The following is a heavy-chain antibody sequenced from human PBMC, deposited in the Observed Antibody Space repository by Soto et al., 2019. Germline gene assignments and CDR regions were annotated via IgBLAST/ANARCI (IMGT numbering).Heavy chain of an antibody. Sequence: QVQLVESGGGVVQPGRSLRLSCAASGFTFSSYGMHWVRQAPGKGLEWVAVIWYDGSNKYYADSAKGRFTISRDNSKNTLYLQMNSLRAEDTAVYYCARALDAGERGSSWYGGGFDYWGQGTLVTVSS. J-gene: IGHJ4*02. CDR1: GFTFSSYG. V-gene: IGHV3-33*01. CDR2: IWYDGSNK. D-gene: IGHD6-13*01. CDR3: ARALDAGERGSSWYGGGFDY.